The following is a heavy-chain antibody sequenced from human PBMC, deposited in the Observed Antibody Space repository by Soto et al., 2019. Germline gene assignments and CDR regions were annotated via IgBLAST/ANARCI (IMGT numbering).Heavy chain of an antibody. Sequence: QVQLVESGGGVVQPGRSLRLSCAASGFTFSSYGMHWVRQAPGKGLEWVAVISYDGSNKYYADSVKGRFTISRDNSKNTLYLQMNSLRAEDTAVYYCAKDRGADSSSWYGFTYGMDVWGQGTTVTVSS. CDR3: AKDRGADSSSWYGFTYGMDV. D-gene: IGHD6-13*01. V-gene: IGHV3-30*18. CDR1: GFTFSSYG. CDR2: ISYDGSNK. J-gene: IGHJ6*02.